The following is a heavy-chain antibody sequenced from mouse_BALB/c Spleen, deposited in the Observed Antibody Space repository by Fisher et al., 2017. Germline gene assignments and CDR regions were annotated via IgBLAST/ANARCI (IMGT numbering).Heavy chain of an antibody. Sequence: KFKGKATLTVDKSSSTAYMELLSLTSEDSAVYYCARSDYGSSYYAMDYWGQGTSVTVSS. J-gene: IGHJ4*01. CDR3: ARSDYGSSYYAMDY. D-gene: IGHD1-1*01. V-gene: IGHV1-26*01.